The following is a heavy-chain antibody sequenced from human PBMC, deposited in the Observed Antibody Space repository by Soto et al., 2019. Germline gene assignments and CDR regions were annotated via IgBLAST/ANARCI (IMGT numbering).Heavy chain of an antibody. D-gene: IGHD6-19*01. V-gene: IGHV3-23*01. CDR3: AKAASSGWSNPLGYYFDY. CDR1: GFTFSSYA. J-gene: IGHJ4*02. CDR2: ISGSGGST. Sequence: SGGSLRLSCAASGFTFSSYAMSWVRQAPGKGLEWVSAISGSGGSTYYADSVKGRFTISRDNSKNTLYLQMNSLRAEDTAVYYCAKAASSGWSNPLGYYFDYWGQGTLVTVSS.